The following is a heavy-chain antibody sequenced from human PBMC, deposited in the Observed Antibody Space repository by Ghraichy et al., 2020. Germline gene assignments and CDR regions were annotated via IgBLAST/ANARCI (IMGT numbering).Heavy chain of an antibody. CDR2: IAGPTTT. Sequence: LTCAASGFTFSSYAMTWVRQAPGEGLEWVSTIAGPTTTYYADSVKGRFTISRDNSKNTLYLQVNSLRAEDTAVYYCATGRTNSWNAFDIWGQGTMVTVSS. J-gene: IGHJ3*02. CDR3: ATGRTNSWNAFDI. CDR1: GFTFSSYA. V-gene: IGHV3-23*01. D-gene: IGHD6-13*01.